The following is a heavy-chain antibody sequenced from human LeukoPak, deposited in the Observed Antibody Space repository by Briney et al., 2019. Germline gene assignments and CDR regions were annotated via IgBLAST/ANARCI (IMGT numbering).Heavy chain of an antibody. CDR2: IYSSGST. J-gene: IGHJ5*02. V-gene: IGHV4-4*09. Sequence: SETLSLTCIVSGGSISSYYRNWIRQPPGKGLEWIGYIYSSGSTDYNPSLKSRVTISVDTSKSQFSLKLNSVTAADTAVYYCARQSDGYDSNWFDPWGQGTLVTVSS. CDR3: ARQSDGYDSNWFDP. CDR1: GGSISSYY. D-gene: IGHD5-24*01.